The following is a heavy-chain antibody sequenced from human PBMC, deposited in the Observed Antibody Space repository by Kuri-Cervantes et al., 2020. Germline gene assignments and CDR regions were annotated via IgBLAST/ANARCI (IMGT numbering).Heavy chain of an antibody. CDR3: AREMGQWLVHYYYYGMDV. J-gene: IGHJ6*02. CDR1: GFTFSSSW. V-gene: IGHV3-7*01. Sequence: GGSLRLSCAASGFTFSSSWMHWVCQAPGKGLEWVANIKQDGSEKYYVDSVKGRFTISRDNAKNSLYLQMNSLRAEDTAVYYCAREMGQWLVHYYYYGMDVWGQGTTVTVSS. D-gene: IGHD6-19*01. CDR2: IKQDGSEK.